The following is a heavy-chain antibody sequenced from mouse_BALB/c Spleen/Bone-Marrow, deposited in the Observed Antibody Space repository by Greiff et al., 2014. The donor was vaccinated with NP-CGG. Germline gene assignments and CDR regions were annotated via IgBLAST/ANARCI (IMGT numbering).Heavy chain of an antibody. CDR2: INSNGGST. V-gene: IGHV5-6-3*01. CDR1: GFTFSSYG. CDR3: ARDSNGY. J-gene: IGHJ2*01. Sequence: EVHLVESGGGLVQPGGSLKLSCAASGFTFSSYGMSWVRQTPDKRLELVATINSNGGSTYYPDSVKGRFTISRDNAKNTLYLQMSSLRSEDTAMYYCARDSNGYWGQGTTLAVSS.